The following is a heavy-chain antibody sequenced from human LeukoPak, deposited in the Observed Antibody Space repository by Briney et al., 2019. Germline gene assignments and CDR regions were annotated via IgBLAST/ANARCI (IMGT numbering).Heavy chain of an antibody. V-gene: IGHV1-69*04. Sequence: SVKVSCKASGGTFSSYTISWVRQAPGQGLEWTGRIIPILGIANYAQKFQGRVTITADKSTSTAYMELSSLRSEDTAVYYCARESSSLHYFDYWGQGTLVTVSS. CDR3: ARESSSLHYFDY. CDR1: GGTFSSYT. D-gene: IGHD6-13*01. CDR2: IIPILGIA. J-gene: IGHJ4*02.